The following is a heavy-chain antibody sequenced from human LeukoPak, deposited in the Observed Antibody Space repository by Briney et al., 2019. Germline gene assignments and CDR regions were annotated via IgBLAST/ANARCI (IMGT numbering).Heavy chain of an antibody. Sequence: ASVKVSCKASGYTFTSYGISWVRQAPGQGLEWMGWISAYNGNTNYAQKLQGRVTMTTDTPTSTAYMELRSLRSDDTAVYYCARDRPMVRGVPNWFDPWGQGTLVTVSS. V-gene: IGHV1-18*01. CDR1: GYTFTSYG. CDR3: ARDRPMVRGVPNWFDP. CDR2: ISAYNGNT. J-gene: IGHJ5*02. D-gene: IGHD3-10*01.